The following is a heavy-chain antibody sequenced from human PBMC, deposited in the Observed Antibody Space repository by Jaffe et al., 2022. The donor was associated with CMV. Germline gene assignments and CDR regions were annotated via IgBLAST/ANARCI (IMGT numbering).Heavy chain of an antibody. CDR1: GGSISSYY. D-gene: IGHD3-22*01. CDR2: IYYSGST. J-gene: IGHJ5*02. CDR3: AKYGDYDSTSGWFDP. Sequence: QVQLQESGPGLVKPSETLSLTCTVSGGSISSYYWSWIRQPPGKGLEWIGYIYYSGSTNYNPSLKSRVTISVDTSKNQFSLKLSSVTAADTAVYYCAKYGDYDSTSGWFDPWGQGTLVTVSS. V-gene: IGHV4-59*01.